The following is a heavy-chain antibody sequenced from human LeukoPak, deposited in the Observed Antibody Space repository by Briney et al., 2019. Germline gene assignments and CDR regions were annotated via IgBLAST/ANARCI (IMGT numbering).Heavy chain of an antibody. J-gene: IGHJ4*02. V-gene: IGHV3-9*01. CDR2: IIWNSDTI. CDR1: GFTFDDYA. Sequence: PGGSLRLSCAASGFTFDDYAMHWVRQAPGKGLEWVSGIIWNSDTIAYADSVKGRFTISRDNAKNSLYLHMTSLRGEDTAFYYCVKDRGSGAYYQFEFWGQGTLVTVPS. CDR3: VKDRGSGAYYQFEF. D-gene: IGHD1-26*01.